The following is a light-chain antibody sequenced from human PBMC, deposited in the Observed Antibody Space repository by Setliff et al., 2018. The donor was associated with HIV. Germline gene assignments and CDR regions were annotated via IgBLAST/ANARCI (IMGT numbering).Light chain of an antibody. CDR3: CSYAVTHILV. CDR2: DVT. V-gene: IGLV2-11*01. CDR1: GNDVGGYDY. Sequence: QSVLTQPRSVSGSPGQSVTISCTGTGNDVGGYDYVSWHQHHPGKAPKLMIYDVTKRPSGVPDRFSGSKSGNTASLTISGLQAEDEADYYCCSYAVTHILVFGGGTKVTVL. J-gene: IGLJ2*01.